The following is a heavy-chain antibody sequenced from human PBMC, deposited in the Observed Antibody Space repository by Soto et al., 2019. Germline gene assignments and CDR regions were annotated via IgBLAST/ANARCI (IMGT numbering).Heavy chain of an antibody. CDR1: GFTFSSYA. D-gene: IGHD2-15*01. CDR3: ARDRDCSGGSCPLPDFDY. V-gene: IGHV3-30-3*01. J-gene: IGHJ4*02. CDR2: ISYDGSNK. Sequence: GGSLRLSCASSGFTFSSYAMHWVRQAPGKGLEWVAVISYDGSNKYYADSVKGRFTISRDNSKNTLYLQMNSLRAEDTAVYYCARDRDCSGGSCPLPDFDYWGQGTLVTVSS.